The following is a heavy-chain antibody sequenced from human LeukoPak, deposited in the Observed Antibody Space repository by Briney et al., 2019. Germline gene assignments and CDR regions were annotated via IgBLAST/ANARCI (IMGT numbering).Heavy chain of an antibody. Sequence: GRSLRLSCAASGFTFSGYGMHWVRQAPGKGLEWVAVISYDGSNKYYADSVKGRFTISRDNSKNTLYLQMNSLRAEDTAVYYCAKAPPPHFHILTGYISPPPYYYYYGMDVWGQGTTVTVSS. CDR2: ISYDGSNK. CDR3: AKAPPPHFHILTGYISPPPYYYYYGMDV. CDR1: GFTFSGYG. J-gene: IGHJ6*02. V-gene: IGHV3-30*18. D-gene: IGHD3-9*01.